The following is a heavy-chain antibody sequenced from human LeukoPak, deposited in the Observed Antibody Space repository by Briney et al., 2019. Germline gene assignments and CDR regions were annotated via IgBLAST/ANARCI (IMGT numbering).Heavy chain of an antibody. V-gene: IGHV1-8*01. J-gene: IGHJ6*02. D-gene: IGHD2-2*01. CDR3: AREVSSTRKYYYYGMDV. CDR1: GYTFTSYD. Sequence: ASVKVSCKASGYTFTSYDINWVRQATGQGLECMGWMNPNSGNTGYAQKFQGRVTMTRNTSISTAYMELSSLRSEDTAVYYCAREVSSTRKYYYYGMDVWGQGTTVTVSS. CDR2: MNPNSGNT.